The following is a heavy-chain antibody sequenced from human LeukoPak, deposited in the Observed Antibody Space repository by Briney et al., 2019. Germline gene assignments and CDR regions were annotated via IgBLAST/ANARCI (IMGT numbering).Heavy chain of an antibody. CDR2: IYPGDSDT. D-gene: IGHD3-22*01. Sequence: GESLKISCKGSGYSFTSYWIGWVRQMPGKGLEWMGIIYPGDSDTRYSPSFQGQVTIPADKSISTAYLQWSSLKASDTAMYYCARHKTSYDSSGYYSVYFDYWGQGTLVTVSS. CDR1: GYSFTSYW. V-gene: IGHV5-51*01. CDR3: ARHKTSYDSSGYYSVYFDY. J-gene: IGHJ4*02.